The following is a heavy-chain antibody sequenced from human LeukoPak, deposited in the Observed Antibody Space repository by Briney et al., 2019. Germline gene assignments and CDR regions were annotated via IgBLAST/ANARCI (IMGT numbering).Heavy chain of an antibody. Sequence: GGSLRLSCPASGFTFSSYWMHWVRQAPGKGLVWVSRINTDGSSTNFADSVKGRFTISRDNAKNTLYLQMNSLRAEDTAVYYCARVGYCSSSSCYVVDYWGQGTLVTVSS. J-gene: IGHJ4*02. D-gene: IGHD2-2*01. CDR3: ARVGYCSSSSCYVVDY. CDR1: GFTFSSYW. CDR2: INTDGSST. V-gene: IGHV3-74*01.